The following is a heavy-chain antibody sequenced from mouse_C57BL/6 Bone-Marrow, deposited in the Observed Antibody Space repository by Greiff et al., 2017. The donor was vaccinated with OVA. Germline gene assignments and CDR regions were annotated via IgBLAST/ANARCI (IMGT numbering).Heavy chain of an antibody. V-gene: IGHV5-17*01. CDR1: GFTFSDYG. J-gene: IGHJ3*01. CDR3: ARPPRFAY. Sequence: EVQGVESGGGLVKPGGSLKLSCAASGFTFSDYGMHWVRQAPEKGLEWVAYISSGCSNIYYADTVKGRFTISRDNAKNTLFLQMTSLRSEDAAMYYCARPPRFAYWGQGTLVTVSA. CDR2: ISSGCSNI.